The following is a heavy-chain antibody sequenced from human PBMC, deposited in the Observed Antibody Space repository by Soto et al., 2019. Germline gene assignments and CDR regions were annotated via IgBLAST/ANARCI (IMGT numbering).Heavy chain of an antibody. V-gene: IGHV3-43D*04. CDR1: GFTFDYFA. CDR2: VNWDGDTT. CDR3: AKGATVTTHYQYYGMDV. D-gene: IGHD4-17*01. J-gene: IGHJ6*02. Sequence: PGGSLRLSCAASGFTFDYFAMFWVRQVPGKGLEWISLVNWDGDTTFYADSVKGRFIISRDNSKNSVYLQMNSLRSEDSAMYYCAKGATVTTHYQYYGMDVWGQGTTVTVSS.